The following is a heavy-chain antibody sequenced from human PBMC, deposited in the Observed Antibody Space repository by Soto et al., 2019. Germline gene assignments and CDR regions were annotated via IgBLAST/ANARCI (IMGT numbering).Heavy chain of an antibody. V-gene: IGHV1-2*02. J-gene: IGHJ5*02. CDR1: GFSFTGYY. CDR3: AKDLTRQLAYWLDP. Sequence: AAVKVSCKASGFSFTGYYIHWLRQAPGQGLEWMGWINAHSGGTEYAQKFQGRVTLTRDTSIATAYLTLTSLTSDDTALYYCAKDLTRQLAYWLDPWGQGTQVTVS. D-gene: IGHD6-6*01. CDR2: INAHSGGT.